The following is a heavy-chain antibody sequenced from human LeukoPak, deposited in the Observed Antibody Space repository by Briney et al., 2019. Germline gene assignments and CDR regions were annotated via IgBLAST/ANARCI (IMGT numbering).Heavy chain of an antibody. CDR3: ARDRGPGTGFMVREAYDY. CDR2: INTDGSIT. CDR1: GFTFSDYW. Sequence: GGSLRLSCAASGFTFSDYWIHWVRQAPGKGLVWVSRINTDGSITNYADSVKGRFSISRDNAKNTLYLQMSSLRAEDTAVYYCARDRGPGTGFMVREAYDYWGQGTLVTVSS. D-gene: IGHD3-10*01. V-gene: IGHV3-74*01. J-gene: IGHJ4*02.